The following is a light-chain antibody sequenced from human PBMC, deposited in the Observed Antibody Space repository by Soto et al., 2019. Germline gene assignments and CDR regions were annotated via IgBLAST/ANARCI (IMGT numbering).Light chain of an antibody. V-gene: IGKV1-12*01. CDR1: QGISSW. J-gene: IGKJ4*01. CDR2: AAS. Sequence: DIQMTQSPSSVSASVGDRVTITCRASQGISSWLAWYQQKPGKAPKLLIYAASSLQSGVPSRFRGSETGTDFPLTIRSLQPEDFATYYCQLAISFPALTFGGGTKVEIK. CDR3: QLAISFPALT.